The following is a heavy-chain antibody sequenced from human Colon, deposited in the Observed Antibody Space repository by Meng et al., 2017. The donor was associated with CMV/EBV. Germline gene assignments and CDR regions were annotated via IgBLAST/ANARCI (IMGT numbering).Heavy chain of an antibody. CDR1: GYTLNYDT. CDR2: IDCGDGDT. V-gene: IGHV1-3*01. J-gene: IGHJ5*02. Sequence: SCKASGYTLNYDTTHWVRQAPGERPEWMGWIDCGDGDTRYSPSFQGRVTITEDTSATTVYLTLTSLTSEDTAVYYCARGPTDFGDTWGPGTLVTVSS. CDR3: ARGPTDFGDT. D-gene: IGHD4-17*01.